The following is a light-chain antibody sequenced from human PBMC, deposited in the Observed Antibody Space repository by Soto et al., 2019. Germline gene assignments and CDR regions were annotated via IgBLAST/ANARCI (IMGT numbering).Light chain of an antibody. J-gene: IGLJ2*01. CDR1: SSNIGSNN. Sequence: QPVLTQPPSASGTPGQRVTISCSGSSSNIGSNNVYRFQQLPGTAPKVLIYRNNQRPSGVPDRFSGSKSDTSASLAISGLRSEDEADYHCAAWDGSLSGLVFGGGTKLTVL. V-gene: IGLV1-47*01. CDR3: AAWDGSLSGLV. CDR2: RNN.